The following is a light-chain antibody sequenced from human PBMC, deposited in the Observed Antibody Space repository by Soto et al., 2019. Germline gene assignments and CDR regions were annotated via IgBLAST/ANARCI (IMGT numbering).Light chain of an antibody. CDR3: SSHPSTSTYA. Sequence: QSVLTQPASVSGSPGQSITISCTGTSSDVGGYNYVSWYQQHPGKAPKFIIYEVSKRPSGVSNRFSGSKSGNTASLTISGLQAEDEADYYCSSHPSTSTYAFGTGTKSPS. J-gene: IGLJ1*01. CDR1: SSDVGGYNY. V-gene: IGLV2-14*01. CDR2: EVS.